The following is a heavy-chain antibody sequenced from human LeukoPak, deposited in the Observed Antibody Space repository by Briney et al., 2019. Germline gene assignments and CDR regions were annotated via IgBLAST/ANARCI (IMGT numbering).Heavy chain of an antibody. V-gene: IGHV3-23*01. CDR2: ISASGGTT. J-gene: IGHJ4*02. D-gene: IGHD6-6*01. Sequence: GASLRLSCAASGFTFSSHSMRWARQAPGKGLEWVSAISASGGTTYYADSVKGRFTISRDNSKNTLYLEMNSLRAEDTAVYYCAKGYSSSSSFDYWGQGTLVTVSS. CDR1: GFTFSSHS. CDR3: AKGYSSSSSFDY.